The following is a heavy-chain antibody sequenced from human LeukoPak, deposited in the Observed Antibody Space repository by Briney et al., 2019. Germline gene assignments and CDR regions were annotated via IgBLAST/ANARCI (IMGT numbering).Heavy chain of an antibody. D-gene: IGHD3-10*01. CDR3: ARERGDHGSGSYSIDH. J-gene: IGHJ4*02. Sequence: ASVKVSCKASGYTFTGYYMHWVRQAPGQGLEWMGWINPNSGGTNYAQKFQGRVTMTRDTSISTAYMELSRLRSDDTAVYYCARERGDHGSGSYSIDHWGQGTLVTVSS. CDR1: GYTFTGYY. V-gene: IGHV1-2*02. CDR2: INPNSGGT.